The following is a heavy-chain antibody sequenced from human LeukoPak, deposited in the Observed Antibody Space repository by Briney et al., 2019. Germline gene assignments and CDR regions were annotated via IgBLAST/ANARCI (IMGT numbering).Heavy chain of an antibody. Sequence: GGSLRLSCAASGFTFSSYEMNWVRQAPGKGLEWVSYISSSGSTIYYADSVKGRFTISRETAKNSLYLQMNSLRAEDTAVYYWARQWPLRGVGIWGQGTLVTVSS. CDR2: ISSSGSTI. V-gene: IGHV3-48*03. CDR1: GFTFSSYE. CDR3: ARQWPLRGVGI. D-gene: IGHD3-10*01. J-gene: IGHJ4*02.